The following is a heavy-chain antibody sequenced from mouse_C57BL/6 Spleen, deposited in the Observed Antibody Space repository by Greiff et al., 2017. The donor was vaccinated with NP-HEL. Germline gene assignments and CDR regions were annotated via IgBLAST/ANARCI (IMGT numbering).Heavy chain of an antibody. V-gene: IGHV5-17*01. D-gene: IGHD1-1*01. Sequence: DVQLVESGGGLVKPGGSLKLSCAASGFTFSDYGMHWVRQAPEKGLEWVAYISSGSSTIYYADTVKGRFTISRDNAKNTLFLQMTSLRSEDTAMYYCARKHYYGSPYWYFDVWGTGTTVTVSS. J-gene: IGHJ1*03. CDR2: ISSGSSTI. CDR3: ARKHYYGSPYWYFDV. CDR1: GFTFSDYG.